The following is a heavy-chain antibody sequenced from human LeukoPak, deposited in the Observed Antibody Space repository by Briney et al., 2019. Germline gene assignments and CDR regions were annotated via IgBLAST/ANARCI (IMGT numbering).Heavy chain of an antibody. CDR1: GFTFDDYA. CDR2: ISWNSGSI. J-gene: IGHJ6*02. CDR3: AKCTTVDYYYGMDV. V-gene: IGHV3-9*01. Sequence: GGSLRLSCAASGFTFDDYAMHWVRQAPGKGLEWVSGISWNSGSIGYADSVKGRFTISRDNAKNSLYLQMNSLRAEDTALYYCAKCTTVDYYYGMDVWGQGTTVTVSS. D-gene: IGHD4-17*01.